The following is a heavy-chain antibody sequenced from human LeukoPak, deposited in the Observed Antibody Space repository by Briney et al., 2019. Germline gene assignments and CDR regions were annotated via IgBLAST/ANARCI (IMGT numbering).Heavy chain of an antibody. CDR2: ISYGGSNK. CDR1: GFTFSSYA. Sequence: GGSLRLSCAASGFTFSSYAMHWVRQAPGKGLEWVAVISYGGSNKYYADSVRGRFTISRDNSKNTLYLQMNSLRAEDTAVYYCAKDVNALIAAANFDYWGQGSLVTVSS. CDR3: AKDVNALIAAANFDY. D-gene: IGHD6-13*01. J-gene: IGHJ4*02. V-gene: IGHV3-30*04.